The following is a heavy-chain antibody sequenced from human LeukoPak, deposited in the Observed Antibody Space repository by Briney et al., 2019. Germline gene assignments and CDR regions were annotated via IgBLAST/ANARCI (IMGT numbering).Heavy chain of an antibody. CDR2: LYHSGIT. CDR1: GYSINSAYY. Sequence: LSDTLSLTCAVSGYSINSAYYLGRIRPPPGKGLEWIGRLYHSGITYYNPSLKSRVTISVDTSKNQFSLKLNSVTAADTAVYYCARLTPGKNWFDPWGQGTLVTVSS. D-gene: IGHD3-10*01. CDR3: ARLTPGKNWFDP. V-gene: IGHV4-38-2*01. J-gene: IGHJ5*02.